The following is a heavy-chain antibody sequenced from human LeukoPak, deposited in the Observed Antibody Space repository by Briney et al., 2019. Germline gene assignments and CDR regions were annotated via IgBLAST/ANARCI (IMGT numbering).Heavy chain of an antibody. J-gene: IGHJ1*01. V-gene: IGHV3-7*01. CDR2: INQDGSEK. D-gene: IGHD3-22*01. CDR3: ARDYYDSSGYYYLQEVQH. Sequence: PGGSLRLSCAASGFTFSSYWMSWVRQAPGKGLEWVANINQDGSEKYYVDSVKGRFTISRDNAKNSLSLQMNSLRAEDTAVYSCARDYYDSSGYYYLQEVQHWGQGTLVTVSS. CDR1: GFTFSSYW.